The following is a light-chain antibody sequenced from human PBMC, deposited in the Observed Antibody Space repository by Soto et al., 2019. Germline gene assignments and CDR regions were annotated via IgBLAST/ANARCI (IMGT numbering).Light chain of an antibody. Sequence: QSVLTQPPSLSGTPGQRVTISCSGSSSNIGGNTVHWYQHLPGTAPKLLIYINDQRPSGVPARFSGSTSGTSASLAISGLQSDDEAHYYCSSYTIYSTLLLFGGGTQLTVL. J-gene: IGLJ2*01. V-gene: IGLV1-44*01. CDR1: SSNIGGNT. CDR2: IND. CDR3: SSYTIYSTLLL.